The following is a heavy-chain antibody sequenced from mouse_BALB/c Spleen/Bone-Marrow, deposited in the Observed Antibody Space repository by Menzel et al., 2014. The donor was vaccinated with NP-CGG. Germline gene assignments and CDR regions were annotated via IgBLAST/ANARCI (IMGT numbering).Heavy chain of an antibody. D-gene: IGHD1-1*01. CDR2: IYPGDGDT. CDR3: ARSGYGSSYDY. V-gene: IGHV1-80*01. CDR1: GYVFSTYW. Sequence: QVQLQQSGAELVRPGSSMKISCKASGYVFSTYWMNWVKQRPGQGLEWIGQIYPGDGDTNYNGKFKGTATLTADKSSSTAYMQLSSLTSEDSAVYFCARSGYGSSYDYWGQGTTLTVSS. J-gene: IGHJ2*01.